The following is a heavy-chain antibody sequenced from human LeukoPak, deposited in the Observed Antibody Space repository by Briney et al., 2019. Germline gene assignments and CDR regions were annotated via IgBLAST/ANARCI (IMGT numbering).Heavy chain of an antibody. V-gene: IGHV4-59*01. CDR3: IQGKEYFQH. CDR1: GGSISSYY. J-gene: IGHJ1*01. Sequence: SETLSLTCTVSGGSISSYYWSWIRQPPGKGLEWIGYIYYSGSTNYNPSLKSRVTISVDTSKNQFSLKLSSVTAADTAVYYCIQGKEYFQHWGQGTLVTVSS. D-gene: IGHD1-1*01. CDR2: IYYSGST.